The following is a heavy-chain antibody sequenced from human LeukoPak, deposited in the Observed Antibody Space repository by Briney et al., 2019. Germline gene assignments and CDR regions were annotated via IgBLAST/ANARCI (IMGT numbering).Heavy chain of an antibody. CDR1: GYTLTELS. CDR2: ISAYNGNT. CDR3: AREKDGPRVTIFGVAPSYFDY. J-gene: IGHJ4*02. V-gene: IGHV1-18*01. Sequence: ASVKVSCKVSGYTLTELSMHWVRQAPGQGLEWMGWISAYNGNTNSAQKFQGKVTMTTDTSTNTAYMELRSLTSDDTAVYYCAREKDGPRVTIFGVAPSYFDYWGQGTLVTVSS. D-gene: IGHD3-3*01.